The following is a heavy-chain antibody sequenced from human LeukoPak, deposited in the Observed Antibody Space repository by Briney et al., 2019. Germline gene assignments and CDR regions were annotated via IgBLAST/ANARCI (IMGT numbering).Heavy chain of an antibody. V-gene: IGHV4-59*01. CDR3: ARVVAGRRFDP. D-gene: IGHD6-19*01. Sequence: SETLSPTCTVSGGSISSYYWSWIRQPPGKGLEWIGHIYYSGSTNYNPSLKSRVTMSVDTSTNQFSLKVNSVTAADTAVYYCARVVAGRRFDPWGQGTLVTVSS. CDR1: GGSISSYY. J-gene: IGHJ5*02. CDR2: IYYSGST.